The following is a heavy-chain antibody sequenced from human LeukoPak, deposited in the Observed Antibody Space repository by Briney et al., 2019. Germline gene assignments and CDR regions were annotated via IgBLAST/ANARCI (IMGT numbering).Heavy chain of an antibody. V-gene: IGHV3-23*01. CDR1: GFTFSNYA. D-gene: IGHD3-10*01. J-gene: IGHJ3*02. CDR2: ISGSDGST. CDR3: ARDRGITMVLDAFDI. Sequence: PGGSLRLSCAASGFTFSNYAMNWVRQAPGKGLEWVSAISGSDGSTYYADSVKGRFTISRDNSKNTLYLQMNSLRAEDTAVYYCARDRGITMVLDAFDIWGQGTMVTVSS.